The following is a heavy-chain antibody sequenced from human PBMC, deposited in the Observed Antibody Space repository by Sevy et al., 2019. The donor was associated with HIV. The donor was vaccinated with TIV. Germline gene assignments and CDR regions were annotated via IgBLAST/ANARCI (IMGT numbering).Heavy chain of an antibody. CDR2: ISYDENNK. J-gene: IGHJ5*02. CDR3: AKDHGGYGHGIFDP. CDR1: GFSVRDNS. V-gene: IGHV3-30*18. D-gene: IGHD5-18*01. Sequence: GGSLRLSCAASGFSVRDNSMSWVRQAPGKGLEWVAVISYDENNKYYTDSVQGRFTISRDNSKNTLYLQMNSLRAEDSAVYYCAKDHGGYGHGIFDPWGQGALVTVSS.